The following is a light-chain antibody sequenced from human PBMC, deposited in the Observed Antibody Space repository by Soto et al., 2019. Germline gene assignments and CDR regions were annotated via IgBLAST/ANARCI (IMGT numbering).Light chain of an antibody. V-gene: IGKV1-39*01. CDR1: QSITIY. CDR2: GAS. CDR3: QQTYTAPRT. J-gene: IGKJ1*01. Sequence: DIQMTQSPSSLSAYVGDRVTITCRASQSITIYLNWYQQQPGKATRLLIYGASTLQTGVPSRFSGCGSMTDFTLTIIDLQPEDFATYYCQQTYTAPRTFGQGTKVDI.